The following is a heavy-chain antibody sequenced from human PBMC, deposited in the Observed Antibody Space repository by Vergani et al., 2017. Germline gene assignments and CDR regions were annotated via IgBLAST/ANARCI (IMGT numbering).Heavy chain of an antibody. D-gene: IGHD6-25*01. CDR3: AADQGGRLASPTYYYYGMDV. V-gene: IGHV1-58*01. CDR1: GFTFTSSA. Sequence: QMQLVQSGPEVKKPGTSVKVSCKASGFTFTSSAVQWVRQARGQRLAWIGWIVVGSGNTNYAQKFQERVTITRDMSTSTAYMELSSLRSEDTAVYYCAADQGGRLASPTYYYYGMDVWGQGTTVTVSS. CDR2: IVVGSGNT. J-gene: IGHJ6*02.